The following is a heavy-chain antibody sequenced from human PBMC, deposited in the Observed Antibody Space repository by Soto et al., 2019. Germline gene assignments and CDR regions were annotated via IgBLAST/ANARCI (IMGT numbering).Heavy chain of an antibody. D-gene: IGHD6-19*01. CDR2: IWYDGSNK. V-gene: IGHV3-33*06. CDR1: GFTFSSYG. J-gene: IGHJ3*02. Sequence: GGSLRLSCAASGFTFSSYGMHRVRQAPGKGLEWVAVIWYDGSNKYYADSVKGRFTISRDNSKNTLYLQMNSLRAEDTAVYYCAKDRGGLVAGTEFAFDIWGQGTMVTVSS. CDR3: AKDRGGLVAGTEFAFDI.